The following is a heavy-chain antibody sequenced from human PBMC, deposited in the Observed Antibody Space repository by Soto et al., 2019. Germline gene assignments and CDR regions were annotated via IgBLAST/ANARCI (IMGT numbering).Heavy chain of an antibody. CDR1: GFTFSSYA. V-gene: IGHV3-23*01. CDR3: AKCSQNMVRGVIPLDY. D-gene: IGHD3-10*01. J-gene: IGHJ4*02. CDR2: ISGSGGST. Sequence: GGSLRLSCAASGFTFSSYAMSWVRQAPGKGLEWVSAISGSGGSTYYADSVKGRFTISRDNSKNTLYLQMNSLRAEDTAVYYCAKCSQNMVRGVIPLDYWGQGTLVTVSS.